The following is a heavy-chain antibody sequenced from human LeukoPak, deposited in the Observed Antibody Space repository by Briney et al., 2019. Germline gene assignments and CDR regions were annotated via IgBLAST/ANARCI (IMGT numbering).Heavy chain of an antibody. CDR2: ISGSGGST. CDR1: GLTFSSYG. CDR3: ARGSAVAGTGDY. V-gene: IGHV3-23*01. J-gene: IGHJ4*02. D-gene: IGHD6-19*01. Sequence: GGSLRLSCAASGLTFSSYGMSWVRQAPGKGLEWVSAISGSGGSTYYADSVKGRFTIPRDNAKNTLYLQMNSLRAEDTAVYYCARGSAVAGTGDYWGQGTLVTVSS.